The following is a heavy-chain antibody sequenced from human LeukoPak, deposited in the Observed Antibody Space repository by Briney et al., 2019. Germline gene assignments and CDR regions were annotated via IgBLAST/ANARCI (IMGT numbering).Heavy chain of an antibody. CDR1: GGSVGTSDYY. CDR2: IFYTGKT. CDR3: ARIFDS. J-gene: IGHJ5*01. V-gene: IGHV4-39*07. Sequence: SETLSLTCTVSGGSVGTSDYYWGWIRRAPGKGPEWIGDIFYTGKTNFNPSLRGRVTMSIDTSKNLFSLKLTSVTAADTAVYYCARIFDSWGQGTLVAVS.